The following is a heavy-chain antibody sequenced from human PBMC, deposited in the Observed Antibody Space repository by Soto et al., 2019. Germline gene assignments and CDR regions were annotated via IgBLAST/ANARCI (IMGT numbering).Heavy chain of an antibody. Sequence: QVHLLLQSGAEVKKPGSSVKVACKASGGNPSNSAISWVRQAPGQGLEWMGGIIPVFGIISHAQNFQGRVTITADESTSPAYMELSSLRSEDTAVYFCAGGRIVVAGSSAYYSMDVWGQGTTVTVSS. V-gene: IGHV1-69*01. CDR2: IIPVFGII. D-gene: IGHD6-19*01. CDR1: GGNPSNSA. CDR3: AGGRIVVAGSSAYYSMDV. J-gene: IGHJ6*02.